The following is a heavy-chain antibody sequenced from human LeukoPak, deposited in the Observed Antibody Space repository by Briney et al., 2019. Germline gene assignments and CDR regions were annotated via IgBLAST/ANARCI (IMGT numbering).Heavy chain of an antibody. J-gene: IGHJ4*01. V-gene: IGHV3-21*01. CDR1: GFTFSSYS. CDR2: ISTSSSYI. D-gene: IGHD1-20*01. CDR3: ARDVNWNYCDY. Sequence: GGSLRLSCAASGFTFSSYSMNWVRQAPGRGLEWVSFISTSSSYIYYADSVKGRFTISRDNAKNSLYLQMNSLRAEDTAVYYCARDVNWNYCDYWGHGTLVTVSS.